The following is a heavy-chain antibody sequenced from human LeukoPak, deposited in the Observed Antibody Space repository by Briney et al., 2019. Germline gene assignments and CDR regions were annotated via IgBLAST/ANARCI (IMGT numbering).Heavy chain of an antibody. D-gene: IGHD2/OR15-2a*01. V-gene: IGHV3-21*01. J-gene: IGHJ3*02. Sequence: GGSLRLSCAASGFTFSSYEMNWVRQAPGKGLEWVSSISSSSSYIYYADSVKGRFTISRDNAKNSLYLQMNSLRAEDTAVYYCARALHLTYGGAAFDIWGQGTMVTVSS. CDR3: ARALHLTYGGAAFDI. CDR2: ISSSSSYI. CDR1: GFTFSSYE.